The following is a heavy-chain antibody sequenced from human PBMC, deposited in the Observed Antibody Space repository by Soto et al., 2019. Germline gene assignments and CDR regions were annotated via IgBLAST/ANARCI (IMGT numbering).Heavy chain of an antibody. CDR1: GGSISSSSYY. CDR2: LYYSGST. CDR3: VRHYYSSGSYYKGAFDI. Sequence: PSETLSLTCTVSGGSISSSSYYWGWIRQPPGKGLEWIGSLYYSGSTYYNPSLKSRVTISVDTSKNQFSMKLSSVTAADTAVYYCVRHYYSSGSYYKGAFDIWGQGTMVTVSS. J-gene: IGHJ3*02. D-gene: IGHD3-10*01. V-gene: IGHV4-39*01.